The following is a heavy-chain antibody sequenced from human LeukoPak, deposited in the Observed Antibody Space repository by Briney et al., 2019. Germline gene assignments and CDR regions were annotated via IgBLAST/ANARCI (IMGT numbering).Heavy chain of an antibody. CDR1: GVSISSYF. Sequence: PSETLSLTCTVSGVSISSYFWGWIRQPPGKGMEWIGHFSYSGSTNYHPSLQSRVTISVDTSKNQFSLKLGSVTAADTAVYYCARGLGDYSSFDYWGQGTLVTVSS. J-gene: IGHJ4*02. V-gene: IGHV4-59*01. D-gene: IGHD4-11*01. CDR3: ARGLGDYSSFDY. CDR2: FSYSGST.